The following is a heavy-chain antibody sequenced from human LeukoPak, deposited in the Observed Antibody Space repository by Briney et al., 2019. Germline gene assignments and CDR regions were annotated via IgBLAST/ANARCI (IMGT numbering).Heavy chain of an antibody. CDR1: GGSISSSSYY. Sequence: SETLSLTCTVSGGSISSSSYYWGWIRQPPGKGLEWIGEINHSGSTNYNPSLKSRVTISVDTSKNQFSLKLSSVTAADTAVYYCARQIPLYDSSEQFDAFDIWGQGTMVTVSS. V-gene: IGHV4-39*07. D-gene: IGHD3-22*01. CDR2: INHSGST. J-gene: IGHJ3*02. CDR3: ARQIPLYDSSEQFDAFDI.